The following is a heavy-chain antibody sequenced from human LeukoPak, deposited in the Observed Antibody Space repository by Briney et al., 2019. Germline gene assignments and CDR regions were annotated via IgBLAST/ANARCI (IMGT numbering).Heavy chain of an antibody. Sequence: SETLSLTCTVSGGSISSGPYYWGWIRQPPGKGLEWIGSIYYSGSTYYNPSLKSRVTISVDTSKNQFSLKLSSVTAADTAVYYCAGEKTYLAAAGDWGQGTLVTVSS. V-gene: IGHV4-39*07. CDR2: IYYSGST. CDR1: GGSISSGPYY. J-gene: IGHJ4*02. D-gene: IGHD6-13*01. CDR3: AGEKTYLAAAGD.